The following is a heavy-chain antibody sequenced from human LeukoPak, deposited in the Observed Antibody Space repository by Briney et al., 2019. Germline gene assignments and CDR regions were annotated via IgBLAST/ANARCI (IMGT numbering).Heavy chain of an antibody. CDR3: AREGSYLGSGSPPLDY. Sequence: PSETLSLTCAVYGRSFNNYYWSWIRQAPGKGLQWIGEINHSGTTNYNPSLKSRVTMSVDTSKSQISLKLNSVTAADTAVYYCAREGSYLGSGSPPLDYWGQGTLVTVSS. V-gene: IGHV4-34*01. J-gene: IGHJ4*02. CDR2: INHSGTT. CDR1: GRSFNNYY. D-gene: IGHD3-10*01.